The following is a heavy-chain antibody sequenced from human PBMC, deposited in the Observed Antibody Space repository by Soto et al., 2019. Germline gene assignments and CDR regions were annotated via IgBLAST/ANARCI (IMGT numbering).Heavy chain of an antibody. CDR1: GGSFSDYS. Sequence: QVRLQQWGAGLLKPSETLSLTCAVYGGSFSDYSWCWIRQPPGKGLEWIGEISDGGNTNYNPSLKSRVTISVDTSKNQFSLRLESVAAADTAVYYCARGKWLDNSWGQGTLVTVSS. D-gene: IGHD6-19*01. V-gene: IGHV4-34*02. CDR3: ARGKWLDNS. CDR2: ISDGGNT. J-gene: IGHJ4*02.